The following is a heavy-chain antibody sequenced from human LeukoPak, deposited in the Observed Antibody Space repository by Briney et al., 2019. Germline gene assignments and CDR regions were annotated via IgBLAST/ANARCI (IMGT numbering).Heavy chain of an antibody. CDR2: IYYSGST. D-gene: IGHD2-15*01. CDR3: ARVKVVVAAHPYLNWFDP. CDR1: GGSISSGGYY. J-gene: IGHJ5*02. Sequence: NPSETLSLTCTVSGGSISSGGYYWSWIRQHPGQGLEWIGYIYYSGSTYYNPSLKSRVTISVDTSKNQFSLKLSSVTAADTAVYYCARVKVVVAAHPYLNWFDPWGQGTLVTVSS. V-gene: IGHV4-31*03.